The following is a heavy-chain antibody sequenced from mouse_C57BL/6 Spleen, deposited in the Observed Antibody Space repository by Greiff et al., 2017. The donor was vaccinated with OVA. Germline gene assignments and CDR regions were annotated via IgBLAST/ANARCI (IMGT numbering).Heavy chain of an antibody. Sequence: EVQVVESGGGLVKPGGSLKLSCAASGFTFSDYGMHWVRQAPEKGLEWVAYISSGSSTIYYADTVKGRFTISRDNAKNTLFLQMTSLRSEDTAMYYCARDGEDYAMDYWGQGTSVTVSS. V-gene: IGHV5-17*01. D-gene: IGHD2-13*01. CDR1: GFTFSDYG. CDR3: ARDGEDYAMDY. J-gene: IGHJ4*01. CDR2: ISSGSSTI.